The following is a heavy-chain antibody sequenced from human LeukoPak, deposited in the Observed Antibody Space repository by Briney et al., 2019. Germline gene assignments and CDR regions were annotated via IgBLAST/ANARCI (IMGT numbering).Heavy chain of an antibody. J-gene: IGHJ6*03. CDR2: FYYSETI. CDR1: GGPISGYY. V-gene: IGHV4-59*01. Sequence: PSETLSLTCIVSGGPISGYYWSWIRQPPGKGLEWIGCFYYSETINYNPSLKSRVTISADTSKNQVSLKLSSVTAADTAAYYCARGARHWIQPNYMDVWGKGTTVTVTS. CDR3: ARGARHWIQPNYMDV. D-gene: IGHD5-18*01.